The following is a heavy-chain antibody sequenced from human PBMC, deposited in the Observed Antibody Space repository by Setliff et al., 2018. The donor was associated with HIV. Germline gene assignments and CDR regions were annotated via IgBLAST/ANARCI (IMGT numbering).Heavy chain of an antibody. CDR3: ARIDESITIFGVVSYPMDV. Sequence: VASVKVSCKASGYTFSDYGVSWVRQAPGQGLEWMGWISSYNGNTHFAQKYQDRISMTTDTSANIAYMELRSLQSDDTAVYYCARIDESITIFGVVSYPMDVWGKGTTVTGLL. CDR2: ISSYNGNT. J-gene: IGHJ6*03. V-gene: IGHV1-18*01. D-gene: IGHD3-3*01. CDR1: GYTFSDYG.